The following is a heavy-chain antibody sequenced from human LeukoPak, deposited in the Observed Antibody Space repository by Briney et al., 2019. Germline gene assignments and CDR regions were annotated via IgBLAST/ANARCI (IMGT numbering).Heavy chain of an antibody. V-gene: IGHV1-8*01. J-gene: IGHJ4*02. Sequence: ASVKVSCKASGYTFTSYDINWVRQATGQGLELKGWMNPNSNNTIYAQKFQGRVTMTRNTSISTAYMELSSLRSEDTAVYYCARGYSYGYKDYWGQGTLVTVSS. CDR3: ARGYSYGYKDY. CDR2: MNPNSNNT. CDR1: GYTFTSYD. D-gene: IGHD5-18*01.